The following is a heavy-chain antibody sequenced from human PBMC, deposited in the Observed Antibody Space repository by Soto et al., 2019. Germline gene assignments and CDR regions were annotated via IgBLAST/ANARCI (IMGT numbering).Heavy chain of an antibody. Sequence: QVQLVQSGAEVKKPGSSVKVSCKASGGTFSSYAISWVRQAPGQGLEWMGGIIPIFGTANYAQKFQGRVTITADESTSTAYMELSSLRSEDTAAYYCARGLWFGETFLGWFDPWGQGTLVTVSS. CDR3: ARGLWFGETFLGWFDP. CDR2: IIPIFGTA. D-gene: IGHD3-10*01. V-gene: IGHV1-69*01. CDR1: GGTFSSYA. J-gene: IGHJ5*02.